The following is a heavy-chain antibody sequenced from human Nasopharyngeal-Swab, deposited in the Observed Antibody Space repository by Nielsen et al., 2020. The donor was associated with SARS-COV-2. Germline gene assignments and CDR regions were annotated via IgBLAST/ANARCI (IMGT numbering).Heavy chain of an antibody. Sequence: ASVQVSCKASGYTFTSYGISWVRQAPGQGLEWMGWISAYNGNTNYAQKLQGRVTMTTDTSTSTAYMELRSLRSDDTAVYYCARDPYSSTSCYECYYYGMDVWSQGTTVTVSS. CDR1: GYTFTSYG. CDR3: ARDPYSSTSCYECYYYGMDV. V-gene: IGHV1-18*04. CDR2: ISAYNGNT. J-gene: IGHJ6*02. D-gene: IGHD2-2*01.